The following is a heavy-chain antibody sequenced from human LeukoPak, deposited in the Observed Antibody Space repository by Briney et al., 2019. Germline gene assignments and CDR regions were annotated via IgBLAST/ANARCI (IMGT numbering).Heavy chain of an antibody. CDR1: GFTFDDYA. V-gene: IGHV3-9*01. D-gene: IGHD2-15*01. CDR2: ISWNSGST. Sequence: GRSLRLSCAASGFTFDDYAMHWVRQAPGKGLEWVSGISWNSGSTYYADSVKGRFTISRGNSKNTLYLQMNSLRAEDTAVYYCAKSILVVVAATRPGYYFDYWGQGTLVTVSS. J-gene: IGHJ4*02. CDR3: AKSILVVVAATRPGYYFDY.